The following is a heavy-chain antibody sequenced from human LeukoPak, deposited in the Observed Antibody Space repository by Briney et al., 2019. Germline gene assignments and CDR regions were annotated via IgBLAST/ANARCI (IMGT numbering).Heavy chain of an antibody. CDR1: GFTFSDYG. Sequence: GGSLRLSCAASGFTFSDYGLYWVRQAPGKGLEWVAAMSFDGREKYHADSVKGRFTISRDNSKNTLYLQMNSLRAEDTAIYYCAKKPAGFDPWGQGTLVTVSS. CDR3: AKKPAGFDP. V-gene: IGHV3-30*04. D-gene: IGHD1-14*01. J-gene: IGHJ5*02. CDR2: MSFDGREK.